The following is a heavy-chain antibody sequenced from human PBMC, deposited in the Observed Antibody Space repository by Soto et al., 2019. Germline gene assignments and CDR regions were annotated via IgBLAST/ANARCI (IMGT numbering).Heavy chain of an antibody. CDR3: AREDRYYGMDV. V-gene: IGHV1-18*01. CDR1: GYTFSSYD. J-gene: IGHJ6*02. CDR2: ISPYNGNT. Sequence: QGQLVQSGAEVKKPGASVKVSCKTAGYTFSSYDIGWVRQAPGQGLEWMGWISPYNGNTNYAQKFQGRVTMTTDISTKTAYMELRSLSSDDTAVYYCAREDRYYGMDVWGQGTTVTVSS. D-gene: IGHD2-15*01.